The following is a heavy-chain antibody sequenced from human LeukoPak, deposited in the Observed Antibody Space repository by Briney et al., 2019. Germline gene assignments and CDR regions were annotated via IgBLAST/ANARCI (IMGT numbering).Heavy chain of an antibody. D-gene: IGHD6-19*01. Sequence: ASVKVSCKASGYTFTGYYMHWVRQAPGQGLEWMGWINPNSGGTNYAQKFQGRVTMTRDTSISTAYMELSRLRSDDTAVYYCGRDLEQWRGRMDVWGQGTTVTVSS. CDR3: GRDLEQWRGRMDV. V-gene: IGHV1-2*02. CDR1: GYTFTGYY. J-gene: IGHJ6*02. CDR2: INPNSGGT.